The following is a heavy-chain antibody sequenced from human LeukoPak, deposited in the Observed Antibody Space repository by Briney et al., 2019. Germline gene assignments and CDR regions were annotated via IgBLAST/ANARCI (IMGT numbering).Heavy chain of an antibody. D-gene: IGHD1-26*01. Sequence: PGGSLRLSCAASGFTFSTYIMKWVRQAPGKGLEWVSAISGSGDSTYYAGSVKGRFTISRDNSKNTLYLQVNSLRAEDTAVYYCAKGSGTHFVHDFWGQGTLVTVSS. CDR2: ISGSGDST. CDR3: AKGSGTHFVHDF. CDR1: GFTFSTYI. V-gene: IGHV3-23*01. J-gene: IGHJ4*02.